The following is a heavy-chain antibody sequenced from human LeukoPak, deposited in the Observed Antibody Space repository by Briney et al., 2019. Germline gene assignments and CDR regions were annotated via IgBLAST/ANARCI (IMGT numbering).Heavy chain of an antibody. J-gene: IGHJ4*02. CDR2: IYNSGNT. D-gene: IGHD5-18*01. Sequence: TSETPSLTCTVSGGSISSSYYWGWIRQPPGKGLEWIGSIYNSGNTYYNPSLKSRVTISVDTSTSTVYMELSSLRSEDTAVYYCATSRQLWLQSGPYWGQGTLVTVSS. CDR1: GGSISSSYY. V-gene: IGHV4-39*07. CDR3: ATSRQLWLQSGPY.